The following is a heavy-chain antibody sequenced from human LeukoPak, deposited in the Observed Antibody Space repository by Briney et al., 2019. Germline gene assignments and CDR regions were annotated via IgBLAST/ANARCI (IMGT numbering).Heavy chain of an antibody. CDR1: GGTFSSYA. Sequence: SVTVSCKASGGTFSSYAISWVRQAPGQGLEWMGGIIPIFGTANYAQKFQGRVTITTDESTSTAYMELSSLRSEDTAVYYCARALMIEPLAPFDYYYMDVWGKGTTVTVSS. CDR2: IIPIFGTA. D-gene: IGHD3-22*01. J-gene: IGHJ6*03. V-gene: IGHV1-69*05. CDR3: ARALMIEPLAPFDYYYMDV.